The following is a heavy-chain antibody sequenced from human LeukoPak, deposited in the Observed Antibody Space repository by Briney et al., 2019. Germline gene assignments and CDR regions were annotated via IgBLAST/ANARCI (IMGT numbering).Heavy chain of an antibody. V-gene: IGHV3-49*04. CDR1: GFTFGDYA. CDR2: VRSKTYGGTT. Sequence: GGSLRLSCTASGFTFGDYAASWVRQAPGKGLEWVGLVRSKTYGGTTEYAASVKGRFTISRDDSKNILFLQMSSLRPEDTAVYYCAPLGRDASNDIHYKWGQGTLVTVSS. J-gene: IGHJ4*02. D-gene: IGHD5-24*01. CDR3: APLGRDASNDIHYK.